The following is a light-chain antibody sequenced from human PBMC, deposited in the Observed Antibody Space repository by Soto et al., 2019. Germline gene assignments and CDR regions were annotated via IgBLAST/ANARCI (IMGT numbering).Light chain of an antibody. J-gene: IGKJ4*01. CDR1: QSISSW. V-gene: IGKV1-5*03. Sequence: DIQMTQSPSTLSASVGDRVTITCRASQSISSWLAWYQQKPGKAPNLLIYKASSLESGVPSRFIGSRSRSEFTLTISSLQPDDFASYYCQQYKSYPLTFGGGTKVEIK. CDR3: QQYKSYPLT. CDR2: KAS.